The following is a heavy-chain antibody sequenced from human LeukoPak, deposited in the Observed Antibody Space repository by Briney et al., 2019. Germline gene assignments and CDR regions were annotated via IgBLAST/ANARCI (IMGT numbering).Heavy chain of an antibody. D-gene: IGHD5-12*01. CDR2: IYYSGST. V-gene: IGHV4-31*03. CDR3: ARVGYLAGPLDY. Sequence: PSQTLSLTCTVSGGSISSGGYDWSWIRQHPGKGLEWIGYIYYSGSTYYNPSLKSRVTISVDTSKNQFSLKLSSVTAADTAVYYCARVGYLAGPLDYWGQGTLVTVSS. J-gene: IGHJ4*02. CDR1: GGSISSGGYD.